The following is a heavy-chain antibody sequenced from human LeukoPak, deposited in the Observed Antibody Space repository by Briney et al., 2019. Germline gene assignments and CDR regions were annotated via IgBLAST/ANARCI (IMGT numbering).Heavy chain of an antibody. V-gene: IGHV1-8*01. J-gene: IGHJ6*02. Sequence: ASVKVSCKASGYTFTSYDINWVRQAPGQGLEWMGWMNPNSGNTGYAQKFQGRVTMTRNTSISTAYMELSSLRSEDTAVYYCARGSGDSSSWYLPSNYYGMDVWGQGTTVTVSS. CDR2: MNPNSGNT. D-gene: IGHD6-13*01. CDR3: ARGSGDSSSWYLPSNYYGMDV. CDR1: GYTFTSYD.